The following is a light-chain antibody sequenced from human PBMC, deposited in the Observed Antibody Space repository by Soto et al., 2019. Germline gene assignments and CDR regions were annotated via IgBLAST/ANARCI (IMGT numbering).Light chain of an antibody. Sequence: IVMTQSPATLSVSPGESATLSCRASQSISSNLVWYQQKPGQAPRLLMFRTSSRATGFPARFSGSGSGTEFNLTISSLQSEDFGVYYCQQYNNWPRATFGGGTKVDIK. CDR2: RTS. CDR3: QQYNNWPRAT. J-gene: IGKJ4*01. CDR1: QSISSN. V-gene: IGKV3-15*01.